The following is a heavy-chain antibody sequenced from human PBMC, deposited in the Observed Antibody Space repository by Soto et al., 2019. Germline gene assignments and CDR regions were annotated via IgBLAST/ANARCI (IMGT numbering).Heavy chain of an antibody. CDR3: ARMGRNYEILTSYYINWFDP. D-gene: IGHD3-9*01. CDR2: IYYIGST. CDR1: VRSITRYY. J-gene: IGHJ5*02. Sequence: SDTLSLNCPVSVRSITRYYSCWIRQPPWKGLELIAYIYYIGSTNYNPSLKSRVTISVDTSKHNFSLKLSSVTPAHTAVVYCARMGRNYEILTSYYINWFDPWGQGTLVTVSS. V-gene: IGHV4-59*08.